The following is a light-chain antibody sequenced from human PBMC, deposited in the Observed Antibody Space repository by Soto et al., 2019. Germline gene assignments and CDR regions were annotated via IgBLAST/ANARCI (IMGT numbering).Light chain of an antibody. V-gene: IGKV1-9*01. J-gene: IGKJ3*01. CDR1: QGISSY. CDR3: QQLNSYPFFT. CDR2: AAS. Sequence: DIQLTQSPSFLSASVGDRVTITCRASQGISSYLAWYQQKPGKAPKLLIYAASTLQSGVPSRFSGSGSGTEFTLTISGLQPEDFATYYCQQLNSYPFFTFGPGTKVDIK.